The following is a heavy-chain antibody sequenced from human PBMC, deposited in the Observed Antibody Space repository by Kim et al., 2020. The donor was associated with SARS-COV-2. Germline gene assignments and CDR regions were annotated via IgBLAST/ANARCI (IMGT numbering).Heavy chain of an antibody. J-gene: IGHJ4*02. CDR2: ISGSGGST. V-gene: IGHV3-23*01. CDR3: AKAFDGSGSYLYFDY. Sequence: GGSLRLSCAASGFTFSSYAMSWVRQAPGKGLEWVSAISGSGGSTYYADSVKGRFTISRDNSKNTLYLQMNSLRAEDTAVYYCAKAFDGSGSYLYFDYWGQGTLVTVSS. CDR1: GFTFSSYA. D-gene: IGHD3-10*01.